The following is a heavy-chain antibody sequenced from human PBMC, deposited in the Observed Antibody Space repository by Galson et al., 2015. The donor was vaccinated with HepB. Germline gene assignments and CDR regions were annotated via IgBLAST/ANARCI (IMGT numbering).Heavy chain of an antibody. CDR3: ARENPKVHWYFDL. CDR2: ITGSGRTT. CDR1: GFTFASYD. J-gene: IGHJ2*01. D-gene: IGHD1-14*01. V-gene: IGHV3-23*01. Sequence: SLRLSCAASGFTFASYDMSWVRQAPGKGLEWVSGITGSGRTTFHADSVKGRFTISRDNSRNRLYLQLNSLRAEDTAVYYCARENPKVHWYFDLWGRGTLVTVPS.